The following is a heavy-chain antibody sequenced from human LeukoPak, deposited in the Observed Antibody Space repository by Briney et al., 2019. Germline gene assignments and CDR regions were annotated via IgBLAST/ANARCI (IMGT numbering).Heavy chain of an antibody. V-gene: IGHV4-59*01. CDR2: VYYSGST. D-gene: IGHD3-22*01. CDR1: GGSISSYY. J-gene: IGHJ4*02. CDR3: ARDLRLYYYDSSGYYPGEGCFDY. Sequence: SQTLSLTCTVSGGSISSYYWSWIRQPPGKGLEWIGYVYYSGSTNYNPSLKSRVTISVDTSENQFSLKLSSVTAADTAVYYCARDLRLYYYDSSGYYPGEGCFDYWGQGTLVTVSS.